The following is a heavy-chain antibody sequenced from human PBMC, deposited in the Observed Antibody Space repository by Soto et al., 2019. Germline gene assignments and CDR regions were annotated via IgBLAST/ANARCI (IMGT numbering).Heavy chain of an antibody. D-gene: IGHD3-10*01. Sequence: QVQVVQSGVEVRRPGSSVKVSCKASGDTFKNCVISWVRQAPGQGLEWMGGIIPLFCTTDFAQRLQGRLTITTDESTTTAYMELSRLRSEDTATYYCAAELCFGHLSVVWGQGTTVIVSS. CDR1: GDTFKNCV. CDR2: IIPLFCTT. J-gene: IGHJ6*02. CDR3: AAELCFGHLSVV. V-gene: IGHV1-69*01.